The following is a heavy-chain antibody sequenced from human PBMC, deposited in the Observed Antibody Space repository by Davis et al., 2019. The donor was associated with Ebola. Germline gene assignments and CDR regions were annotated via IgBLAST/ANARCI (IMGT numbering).Heavy chain of an antibody. CDR2: ISGSGGST. Sequence: PGGSLRLSCAASGFTFSSYAMSWVRQAPGKGLEWVSAISGSGGSTYYADSVKGRFTISRDNSKNTLYLQMNSLRDEDTAVYYCARDSLRFLEWLLLAFDIWGQGTMVTVSS. J-gene: IGHJ3*02. CDR3: ARDSLRFLEWLLLAFDI. CDR1: GFTFSSYA. V-gene: IGHV3-23*01. D-gene: IGHD3-3*01.